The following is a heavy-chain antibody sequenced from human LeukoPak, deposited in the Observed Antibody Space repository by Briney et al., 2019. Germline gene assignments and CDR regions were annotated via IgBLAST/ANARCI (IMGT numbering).Heavy chain of an antibody. CDR2: INTKTGNP. Sequence: GASVKVSCTASGYTFTNYAMNWVRQAPGQGLEWMGWINTKTGNPTYAQGFTGRFVFSLDTSVSTAYLQISSLKAEDTAAYYCARAVGYCSDTACYLGYWGQGTLVTVSS. V-gene: IGHV7-4-1*02. D-gene: IGHD2-2*01. CDR3: ARAVGYCSDTACYLGY. J-gene: IGHJ4*02. CDR1: GYTFTNYA.